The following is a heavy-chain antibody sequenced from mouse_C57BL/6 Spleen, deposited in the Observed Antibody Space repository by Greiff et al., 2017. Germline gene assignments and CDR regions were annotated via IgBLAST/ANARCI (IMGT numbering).Heavy chain of an antibody. V-gene: IGHV1-82*01. CDR3: ARRGDYFDY. Sequence: QVQLKQSGPELVKPGASVKISCKASGYAFSSSWMNWVKQRPGKGLEWIGRIYPGDGDTNYNGKFKGKATLTADESSSTAYMQLSSLTSEDSAVYFCARRGDYFDYWGQGTTLTVSS. CDR1: GYAFSSSW. J-gene: IGHJ2*01. CDR2: IYPGDGDT.